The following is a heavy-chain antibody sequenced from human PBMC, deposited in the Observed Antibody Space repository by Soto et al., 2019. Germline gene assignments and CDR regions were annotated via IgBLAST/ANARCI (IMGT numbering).Heavy chain of an antibody. CDR2: INSDGSST. D-gene: IGHD1-1*01. CDR1: GFTLRGYW. V-gene: IGHV3-74*01. J-gene: IGHJ4*02. Sequence: EVQLVESGGGLVQPGGSLRLSCAASGFTLRGYWMHWVRQAPGKGLVWVSRINSDGSSTSYADSVKGRFTISRDNAKNTLYLQMNSLRAGDTAVYDCAKDGRLGQFDYWGQGKRVTASS. CDR3: AKDGRLGQFDY.